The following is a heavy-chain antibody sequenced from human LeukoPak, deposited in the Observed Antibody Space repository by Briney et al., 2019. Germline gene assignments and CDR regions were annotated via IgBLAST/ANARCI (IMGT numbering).Heavy chain of an antibody. CDR2: IYYSGST. CDR1: GGSISSSSYY. Sequence: SETLSLTCTVSGGSISSSSYYWGWIRQPPGKGLEWIGSIYYSGSTYYNPSLKSRVTISVDTSKNQYSLKLSSVTAADTAVYYCARQRYCSSTSCYGGGGYFDYWGQGTLVTVSS. D-gene: IGHD2-2*01. V-gene: IGHV4-39*01. CDR3: ARQRYCSSTSCYGGGGYFDY. J-gene: IGHJ4*02.